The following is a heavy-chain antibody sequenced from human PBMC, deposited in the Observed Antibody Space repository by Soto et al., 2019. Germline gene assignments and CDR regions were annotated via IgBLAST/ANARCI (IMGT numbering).Heavy chain of an antibody. CDR3: AKAAGPMATTFDY. J-gene: IGHJ4*02. D-gene: IGHD5-12*01. V-gene: IGHV3-30*18. CDR2: ISYDGSNK. CDR1: GFTFSSYG. Sequence: QVQLVESGGGVVQPGRSLRLSCAASGFTFSSYGMHWVRQAPGKGLEWVAVISYDGSNKYYADSVKGRFTISRDNSKSTLDLQMTSLRAGDTAVYYCAKAAGPMATTFDYWGQGTLVTVSS.